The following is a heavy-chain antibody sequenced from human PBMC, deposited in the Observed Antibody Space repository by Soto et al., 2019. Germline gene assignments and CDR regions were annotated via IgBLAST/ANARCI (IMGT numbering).Heavy chain of an antibody. D-gene: IGHD1-20*01. CDR2: VFYTGFT. V-gene: IGHV4-39*01. Sequence: SETLSVTGAVSVGSSSGSYYYWGWLLQSPGKGPEWIGSVFYTGFTSYNPSLESRVSVSVDTSKNQFSLKVSGVSAADTAVYYCATSQKGYNWNYFDHWGQGALVTVSS. CDR3: ATSQKGYNWNYFDH. J-gene: IGHJ4*02. CDR1: VGSSSGSYYY.